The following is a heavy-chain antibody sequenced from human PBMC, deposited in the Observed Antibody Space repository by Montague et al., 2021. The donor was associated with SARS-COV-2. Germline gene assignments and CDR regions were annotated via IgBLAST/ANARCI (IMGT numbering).Heavy chain of an antibody. Sequence: SETLSLTCSVSGGSISSDYWSWIRQSPGQGLEWIGYIYYRGATNYNPSLKSRVTFSIYTSKNQFSLKLIAVTVADTAVYFCAREDRWNWFDPWGQGVLVTVSS. D-gene: IGHD5-24*01. CDR2: IYYRGAT. J-gene: IGHJ5*02. CDR1: GGSISSDY. V-gene: IGHV4-59*01. CDR3: AREDRWNWFDP.